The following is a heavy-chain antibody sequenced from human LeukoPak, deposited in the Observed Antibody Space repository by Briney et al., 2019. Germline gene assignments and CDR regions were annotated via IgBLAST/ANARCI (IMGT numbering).Heavy chain of an antibody. CDR1: GGSFSCYY. CDR2: INHSGST. D-gene: IGHD3-10*01. J-gene: IGHJ4*02. V-gene: IGHV4-34*01. Sequence: SETLSLTCAAYGGSFSCYYWSWIRQPPGKGLEWIGEINHSGSTNYNPSLKSRVTMSVDTSKNQFSLKLSSVTAADPAVYCCARGVRLYLWGQGTLVTVSS. CDR3: ARGVRLYL.